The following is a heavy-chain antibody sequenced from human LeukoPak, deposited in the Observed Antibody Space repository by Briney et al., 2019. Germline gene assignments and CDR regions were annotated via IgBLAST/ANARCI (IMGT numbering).Heavy chain of an antibody. D-gene: IGHD2-15*01. CDR2: INGDGSTA. V-gene: IGHV3-74*01. CDR3: ASLNVPATPH. CDR1: GFTFSSYW. Sequence: GGSLRLSCAASGFTFSSYWMHWVRQAPGKGLVWVSRINGDGSTANYADSVRGRFTISRDNAKNTLYLQMNSLRAEDTAVYYCASLNVPATPHWGQGTLVTFSS. J-gene: IGHJ4*02.